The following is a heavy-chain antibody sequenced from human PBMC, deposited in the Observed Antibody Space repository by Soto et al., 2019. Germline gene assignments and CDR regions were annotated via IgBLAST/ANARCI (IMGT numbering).Heavy chain of an antibody. D-gene: IGHD6-19*01. CDR3: ARHLGVTVAGTRWYFDL. CDR1: GYRFTTYW. Sequence: PGESLKISCEASGYRFTTYWIGWVRQMPGKGLEWMGIIYPGDSETRYNPSFQGHVTISADKSNNTAYLQWSSLKASDTATYYCARHLGVTVAGTRWYFDLWGRGTLVTAPQ. CDR2: IYPGDSET. V-gene: IGHV5-51*01. J-gene: IGHJ2*01.